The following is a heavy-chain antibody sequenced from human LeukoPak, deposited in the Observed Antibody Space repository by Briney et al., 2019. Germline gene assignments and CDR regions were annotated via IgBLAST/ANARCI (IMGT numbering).Heavy chain of an antibody. CDR2: IWYDGSNK. V-gene: IGHV3-33*01. Sequence: GGSLRLSCAASGFTFSSYGMHWVRQAPGKGLEWVAVIWYDGSNKYYADSVKGRFTISRDNSKNTLYLQMNSLRAEDTAVYYCARYYYDSSGYYHDYWGQGTLVTVSS. J-gene: IGHJ4*02. CDR1: GFTFSSYG. CDR3: ARYYYDSSGYYHDY. D-gene: IGHD3-22*01.